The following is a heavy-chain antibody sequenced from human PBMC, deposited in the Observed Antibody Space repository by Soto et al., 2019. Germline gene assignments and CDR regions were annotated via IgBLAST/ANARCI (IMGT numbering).Heavy chain of an antibody. J-gene: IGHJ2*01. V-gene: IGHV4-4*07. CDR3: ARDRGEYTSSWFWYFSH. D-gene: IGHD6-13*01. CDR1: GASISSFN. Sequence: PSETLSLTCSVSGASISSFNWNWVRQPAGKGPEWVGRLNIAGTINYNPSLKSRITMSMDTSKNQISLHLRSVTAADTAIYYCARDRGEYTSSWFWYFSHRGHVPFFTVS. CDR2: LNIAGTI.